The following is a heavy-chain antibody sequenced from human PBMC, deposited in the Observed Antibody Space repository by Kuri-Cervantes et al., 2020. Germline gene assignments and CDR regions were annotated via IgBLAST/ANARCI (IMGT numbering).Heavy chain of an antibody. CDR1: GGSITSYY. CDR2: IYYSGST. J-gene: IGHJ5*02. CDR3: ARGLLFNWFDP. Sequence: SETLSLTCSVSGGSITSYYWGWIRQPPGKGLEWIGSIYYSGSTYYNPSLKSRVTIPVDTSKNQFSLKLSSVTAADTAVYYCARGLLFNWFDPWGQGTLVTVSS. D-gene: IGHD2/OR15-2a*01. V-gene: IGHV4-39*01.